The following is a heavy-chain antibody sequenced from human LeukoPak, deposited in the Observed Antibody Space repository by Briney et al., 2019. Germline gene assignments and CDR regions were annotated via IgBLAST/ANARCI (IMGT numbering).Heavy chain of an antibody. D-gene: IGHD2-2*01. CDR2: INPNSGGT. V-gene: IGHV1-2*02. CDR3: ARDADCSSTSCPPYYYMDV. CDR1: GYTFTGYY. J-gene: IGHJ6*03. Sequence: GASVKVSCKASGYTFTGYYMHWVRQAHGLGLEWMGWINPNSGGTNYAQKFQGRVTMTRDTSISTAYMELSRLRSDDTAVYYCARDADCSSTSCPPYYYMDVWGKGTTVTVSS.